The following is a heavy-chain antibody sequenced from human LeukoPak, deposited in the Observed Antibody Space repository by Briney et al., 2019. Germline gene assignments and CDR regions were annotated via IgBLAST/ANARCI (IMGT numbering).Heavy chain of an antibody. J-gene: IGHJ4*02. V-gene: IGHV4-59*08. CDR2: VSNSGRT. Sequence: TLSLTCIVCGASLRNYLWRWIRPPAARELDCIGYVSNSGRTNRNPSAKSRVTISADTSKNQFSLKLTSVTAADTAVYYCARHERGAENLDYWGQGTLVTVSS. CDR3: ARHERGAENLDY. D-gene: IGHD1-1*01. CDR1: GASLRNYL.